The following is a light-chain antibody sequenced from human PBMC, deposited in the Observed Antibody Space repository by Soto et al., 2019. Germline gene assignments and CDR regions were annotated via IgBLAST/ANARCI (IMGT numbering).Light chain of an antibody. CDR1: SSDVGRYNY. CDR3: NSYTGTSARYA. J-gene: IGLJ1*01. CDR2: DVT. Sequence: QSALTQPASVSGSPGQWITISCTGTSSDVGRYNYVSWYQQYPGRAPKLIIFDVTNRPSGVSPRFSGSKSGNTASLTISGLQAADEADYYCNSYTGTSARYAFGTGTKVTVL. V-gene: IGLV2-14*03.